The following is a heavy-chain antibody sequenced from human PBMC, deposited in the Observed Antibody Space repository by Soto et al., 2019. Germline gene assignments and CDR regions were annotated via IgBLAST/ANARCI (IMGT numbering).Heavy chain of an antibody. Sequence: QVQLVESGGGVVQPGRSLRLSCAASGFTFSSYAMHWVRQAPVKGLEWVAVISYDGSNKYYADSVKGRFTISRDNSKTTLYLQMTSLRAEDTAGYYCARAHDYGDYGDHWGQGTLVTVSS. D-gene: IGHD4-17*01. CDR3: ARAHDYGDYGDH. CDR2: ISYDGSNK. V-gene: IGHV3-30-3*01. CDR1: GFTFSSYA. J-gene: IGHJ4*02.